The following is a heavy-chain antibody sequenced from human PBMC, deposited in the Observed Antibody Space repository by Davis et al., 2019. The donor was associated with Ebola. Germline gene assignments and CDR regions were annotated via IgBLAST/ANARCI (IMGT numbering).Heavy chain of an antibody. CDR3: ARDGRQWLAYNWFDP. CDR1: AYTFTSYG. V-gene: IGHV1-69*06. J-gene: IGHJ5*02. D-gene: IGHD6-19*01. Sequence: SVQVSCKASAYTFTSYGISWVRQAPGQGLEWMGGIIPIFGTANYAQKFQGRVTITADKSTSTAYMELSSLRSEDTAVYYCARDGRQWLAYNWFDPWGQGTLVTVSS. CDR2: IIPIFGTA.